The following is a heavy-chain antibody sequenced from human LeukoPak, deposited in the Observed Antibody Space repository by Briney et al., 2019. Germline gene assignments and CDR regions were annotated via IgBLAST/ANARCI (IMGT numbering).Heavy chain of an antibody. V-gene: IGHV4-61*02. J-gene: IGHJ4*02. CDR3: ATELYYGILTGYVDDY. CDR1: GGSISSGSYY. Sequence: PSQTLSLTCTVSGGSISSGSYYWSWIRQPTGKGLEWIGRIYTSGSTNYNPSLKSRVTISVDTSKNQFSLKLSSVTAADTAVYYCATELYYGILTGYVDDYWGQGTLVTVSS. D-gene: IGHD3-9*01. CDR2: IYTSGST.